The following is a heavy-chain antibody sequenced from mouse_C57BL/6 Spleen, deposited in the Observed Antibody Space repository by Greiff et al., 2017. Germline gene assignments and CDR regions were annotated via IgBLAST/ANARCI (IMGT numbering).Heavy chain of an antibody. CDR3: AKRYYGSSYWYFDV. V-gene: IGHV2-9*01. Sequence: VKLMESGPGLVALSQSLSITCTVSGFSLTSYGVDWVRQPPGKGLEWMGVIWGGGSTNYNSALVSRLSISKDNTKSQAFLKMNSLQTDDTAMYYCAKRYYGSSYWYFDVWGTGTTVTVSS. CDR2: IWGGGST. CDR1: GFSLTSYG. J-gene: IGHJ1*03. D-gene: IGHD1-1*01.